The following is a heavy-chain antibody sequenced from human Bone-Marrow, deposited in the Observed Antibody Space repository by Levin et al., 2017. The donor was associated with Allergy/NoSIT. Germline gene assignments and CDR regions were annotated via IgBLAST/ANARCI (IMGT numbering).Heavy chain of an antibody. CDR1: GFTFSNVW. CDR3: TTWFLVVAPAIPYYYYGMDV. CDR2: IKSKTDGGTT. Sequence: GSSLKISCAASGFTFSNVWMSWVRQAPGKGLEWVGRIKSKTDGGTTDYAALVKGRFIISRDDSKNTLYLQMNSLTPEDTALYYCTTWFLVVAPAIPYYYYGMDVWGQGTTVTVSS. V-gene: IGHV3-15*01. J-gene: IGHJ6*02. D-gene: IGHD2-21*02.